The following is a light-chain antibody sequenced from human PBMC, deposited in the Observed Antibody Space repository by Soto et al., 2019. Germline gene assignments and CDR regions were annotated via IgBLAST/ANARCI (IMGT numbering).Light chain of an antibody. J-gene: IGLJ3*02. CDR1: NSNIGTYT. CDR3: ASWDDSLSGGV. Sequence: QSVLTQPPSASGTPGQRVIISSSGSNSNIGTYTVNWYQQLPGTAPKLLIYTDYQRPSGVPDRFSGSRSGTSASLAISGLQSEDEADYYCASWDDSLSGGVFGGGTKLTVL. CDR2: TDY. V-gene: IGLV1-44*01.